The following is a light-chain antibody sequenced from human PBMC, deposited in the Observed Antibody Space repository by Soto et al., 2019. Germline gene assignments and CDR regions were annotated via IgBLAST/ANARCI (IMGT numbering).Light chain of an antibody. V-gene: IGKV3-20*01. Sequence: PGERATVSCRASQSVDTYLAWYQVKPGQAPRLLIYGTSSRATGTPARVSGSGSGTDFTLSISRVEPEDFAVYYWQQYATSPTTVGQGARL. CDR2: GTS. J-gene: IGKJ5*01. CDR3: QQYATSPTT. CDR1: QSVDTY.